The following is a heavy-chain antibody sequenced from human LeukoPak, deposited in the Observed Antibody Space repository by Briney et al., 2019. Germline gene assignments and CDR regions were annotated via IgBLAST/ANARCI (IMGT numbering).Heavy chain of an antibody. Sequence: GGSLRLSCAASGFTFTNAWVRCVRHAPGKGLEWVGHVKSNTVGGTTDYAAPVKGRFTISRDDSKNTLYLQMNSLKTEDTALYYCATEYYGSYNYWGQGALVTVSS. V-gene: IGHV3-15*01. J-gene: IGHJ4*02. CDR1: GFTFTNAW. D-gene: IGHD1-26*01. CDR2: VKSNTVGGTT. CDR3: ATEYYGSYNY.